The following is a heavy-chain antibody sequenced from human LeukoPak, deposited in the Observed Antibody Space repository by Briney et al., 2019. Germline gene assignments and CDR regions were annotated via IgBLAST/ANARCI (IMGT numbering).Heavy chain of an antibody. V-gene: IGHV3-48*04. Sequence: GGSLRLSCAASGFTFSSYSMNWLRQAPGKGLEWVSYISSSSSTIYYAGSVKGRFTISRDNAKNSLYLQMNSLRAEDTAVYYCAREAQLELQRAFDIWGQGTMVTVSS. CDR3: AREAQLELQRAFDI. D-gene: IGHD1-7*01. J-gene: IGHJ3*02. CDR1: GFTFSSYS. CDR2: ISSSSSTI.